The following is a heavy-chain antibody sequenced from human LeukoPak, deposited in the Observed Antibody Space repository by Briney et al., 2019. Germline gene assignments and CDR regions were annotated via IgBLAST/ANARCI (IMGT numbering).Heavy chain of an antibody. CDR2: INGGGGGT. D-gene: IGHD4-17*01. V-gene: IGHV3-23*01. J-gene: IGHJ4*02. CDR3: AKRLGHTGFDY. CDR1: GFTFTPA. Sequence: PGGSLRLSCAASGFTFTPAMSWVRQAPGGGLEWGSTINGGGGGTYYADSVKGRFTISRDNSRNTLYLQMNSLRAEDTAIYFCAKRLGHTGFDYWGQGTLVTVSS.